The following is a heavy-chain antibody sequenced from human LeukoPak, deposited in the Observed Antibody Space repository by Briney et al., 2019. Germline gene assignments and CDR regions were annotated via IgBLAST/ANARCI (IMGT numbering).Heavy chain of an antibody. D-gene: IGHD3-10*01. Sequence: SETLSLTCTVSGGSISSSSYYWGWIRQPPGKGLEGIGSIYYSGSTYYNPSLKSRVTISVDTSKNQFSLKLSSVTAADTAVYYCAISGSGSYYGGWFDPWGQGTLVTVSS. CDR1: GGSISSSSYY. CDR3: AISGSGSYYGGWFDP. J-gene: IGHJ5*02. CDR2: IYYSGST. V-gene: IGHV4-39*01.